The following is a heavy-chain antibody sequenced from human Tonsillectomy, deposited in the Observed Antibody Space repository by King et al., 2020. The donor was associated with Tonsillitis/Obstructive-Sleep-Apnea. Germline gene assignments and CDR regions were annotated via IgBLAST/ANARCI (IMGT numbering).Heavy chain of an antibody. V-gene: IGHV3-23*04. CDR3: AKDGPAVVAGLREIDY. Sequence: VQLVESGGGLVQPGGSLRLSCAASGFTFSSYAMSWVRQAPGKGLEWVSAISGSGGSTYYADSVKGRFTISRDNSKNTLYLQMNSLRAEDTAVYHCAKDGPAVVAGLREIDYWGQGTLVTVSS. CDR1: GFTFSSYA. CDR2: ISGSGGST. D-gene: IGHD6-19*01. J-gene: IGHJ4*02.